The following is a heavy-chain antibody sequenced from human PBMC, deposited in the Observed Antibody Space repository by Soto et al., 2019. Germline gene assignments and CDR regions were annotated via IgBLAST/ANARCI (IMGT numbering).Heavy chain of an antibody. D-gene: IGHD6-19*01. V-gene: IGHV1-18*01. J-gene: IGHJ5*02. Sequence: GASVKVSCKASGYTFTSYGISCVRQAPGQGLEWMGWISAYNGNTNYAQKLQGRVTMTTDTSTSTAYMELRSLRSDDTAVYYCARIIAVAGTRWFDPWGQGTLVTVSS. CDR1: GYTFTSYG. CDR2: ISAYNGNT. CDR3: ARIIAVAGTRWFDP.